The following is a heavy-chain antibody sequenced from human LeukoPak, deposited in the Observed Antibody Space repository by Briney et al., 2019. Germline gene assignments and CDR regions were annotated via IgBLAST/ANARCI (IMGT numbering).Heavy chain of an antibody. CDR2: ISGSGAYS. D-gene: IGHD5-12*01. CDR3: AKGLAYTGYDYWFDA. Sequence: GGSPRLSCAVSGFTFSDYAMSWVRQAPGKGLEWVSGISGSGAYSYYADSVKGRFTISRDNSKNTLYMQMNSLRAADTAVYYCAKGLAYTGYDYWFDAWGQGTLVTVSS. CDR1: GFTFSDYA. J-gene: IGHJ5*02. V-gene: IGHV3-23*01.